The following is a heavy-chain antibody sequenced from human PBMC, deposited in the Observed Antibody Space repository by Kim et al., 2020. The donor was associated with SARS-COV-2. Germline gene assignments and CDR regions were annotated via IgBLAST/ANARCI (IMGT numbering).Heavy chain of an antibody. CDR2: INHSGST. D-gene: IGHD3-10*01. CDR1: GGSFSGYY. J-gene: IGHJ4*02. Sequence: SETLSLTCAVYGGSFSGYYWSWIRQPPGKGLEWIGEINHSGSTNYNPSLKSRVTISVDTSKNQFSLKLSSVTAADTAVYYCARRAFFSYYYGSGSYYNVLDYWGQGTLVTVSS. V-gene: IGHV4-34*01. CDR3: ARRAFFSYYYGSGSYYNVLDY.